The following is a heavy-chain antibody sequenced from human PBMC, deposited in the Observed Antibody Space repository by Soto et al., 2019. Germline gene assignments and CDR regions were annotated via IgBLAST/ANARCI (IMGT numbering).Heavy chain of an antibody. CDR2: IIPIFGTA. Sequence: QVQLVQSGAEVKKPGSSVKVSCKASGGTFSSYAISWVRQAPGQGLEWMGGIIPIFGTANDAQKFQGRVTITADESTSTAGMELSSLRSEDTAVYYCAGQGRSSGDFDYWGQGTLVPVSS. CDR3: AGQGRSSGDFDY. J-gene: IGHJ4*02. CDR1: GGTFSSYA. V-gene: IGHV1-69*01. D-gene: IGHD6-6*01.